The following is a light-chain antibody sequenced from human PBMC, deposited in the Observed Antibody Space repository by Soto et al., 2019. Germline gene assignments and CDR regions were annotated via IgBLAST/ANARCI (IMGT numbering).Light chain of an antibody. CDR1: QSLSNGY. CDR2: GSS. CDR3: HQYGSSPQT. Sequence: EIVLTQSPGTLSLSPGERATLSCRASQSLSNGYLAWYQQEPGQAPRLLISGSSNRAPGIPERFSGSGSGTEFTRTISRLEPEDFAVDYCHQYGSSPQTCGQGTKVEIK. V-gene: IGKV3-20*01. J-gene: IGKJ1*01.